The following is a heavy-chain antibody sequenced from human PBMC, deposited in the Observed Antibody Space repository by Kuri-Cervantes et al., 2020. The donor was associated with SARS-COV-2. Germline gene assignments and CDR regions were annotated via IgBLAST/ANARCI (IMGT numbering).Heavy chain of an antibody. J-gene: IGHJ4*02. V-gene: IGHV1-69*10. CDR1: GGTFSSYA. D-gene: IGHD6-19*01. Sequence: SVKVSCKASGGTFSSYAISWVRQAPGQGLEWMGGIIPILGIANYAQKFRGRVTVTADTSTTTAYLELSGLKSEDTALYYCASDGVSGSLSLDFWGQGTRVTVYS. CDR2: IIPILGIA. CDR3: ASDGVSGSLSLDF.